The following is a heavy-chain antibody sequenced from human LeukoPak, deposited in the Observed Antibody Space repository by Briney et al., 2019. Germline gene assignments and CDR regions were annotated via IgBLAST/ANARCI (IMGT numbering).Heavy chain of an antibody. CDR3: ARDQTPVAFDI. Sequence: GGSLRLSCAASGFTFSSYSMNWVRQAPGKGLEWVSSISSSSSYIYYADSVKGRFTISRDNAKNSLYLQMNSLRAEDTAVYYCARDQTPVAFDIWGQGTLVTVSS. V-gene: IGHV3-21*01. J-gene: IGHJ4*02. CDR1: GFTFSSYS. D-gene: IGHD3-9*01. CDR2: ISSSSSYI.